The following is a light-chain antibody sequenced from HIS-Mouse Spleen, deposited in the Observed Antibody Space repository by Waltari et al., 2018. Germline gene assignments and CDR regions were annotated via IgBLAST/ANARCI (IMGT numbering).Light chain of an antibody. CDR2: EGS. J-gene: IGLJ3*02. CDR3: CSYAGSWV. Sequence: QSALTQPASVSGSPGQSITISCTGTSSDVGSYNLVTWYQQHPGKAPKLMIYEGSKRPSGVSTRFPGSKSGNTASLTISGLQAEDEADYYCCSYAGSWVFGGGTKLTVL. V-gene: IGLV2-23*01. CDR1: SSDVGSYNL.